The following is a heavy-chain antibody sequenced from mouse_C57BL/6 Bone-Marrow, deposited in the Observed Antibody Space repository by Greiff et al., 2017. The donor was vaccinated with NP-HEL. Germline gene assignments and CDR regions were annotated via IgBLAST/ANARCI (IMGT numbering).Heavy chain of an antibody. J-gene: IGHJ2*01. D-gene: IGHD1-1*01. V-gene: IGHV1-62-2*01. CDR1: GYTFTEYT. Sequence: QVQLQQSGAELVKPGASVKLSCKASGYTFTEYTIHWVKQRSGQGLAWIGWFYPGSGSLKYNEKFKDKAPLTADKSSSTVYMELSRLTSADSAVYFCARLASVYYGSSYYFDYWGQGTTLTVSS. CDR3: ARLASVYYGSSYYFDY. CDR2: FYPGSGSL.